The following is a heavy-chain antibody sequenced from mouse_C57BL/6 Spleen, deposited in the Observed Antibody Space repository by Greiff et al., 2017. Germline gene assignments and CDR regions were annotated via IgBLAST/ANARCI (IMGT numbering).Heavy chain of an antibody. V-gene: IGHV1-53*01. Sequence: VQLQESGTELVKPGASVKLSCKASGYTFTSYWMHWVKQRPGQGLEWIGNINPSNGGTNYNEKFKSKATLTVDKSSSTAYMQLSSLTSEDSAVYYCARGGNYRYFDVWGTGTTVTVSS. CDR3: ARGGNYRYFDV. D-gene: IGHD1-1*01. J-gene: IGHJ1*03. CDR2: INPSNGGT. CDR1: GYTFTSYW.